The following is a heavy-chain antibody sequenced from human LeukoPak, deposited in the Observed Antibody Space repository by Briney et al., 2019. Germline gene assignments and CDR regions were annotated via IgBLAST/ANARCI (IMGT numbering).Heavy chain of an antibody. CDR3: ARERLGGSYYRPVDY. D-gene: IGHD1-26*01. CDR1: GDSISAHY. Sequence: SETLSLTCTVSGDSISAHYWSWIRQPAGRGLEWIGRIHASGSTRYNPSLKSRVTISLDTSKNQFSLKLSSVSAEDTALYYCARERLGGSYYRPVDYWGQGALVTVSS. J-gene: IGHJ4*02. CDR2: IHASGST. V-gene: IGHV4-4*07.